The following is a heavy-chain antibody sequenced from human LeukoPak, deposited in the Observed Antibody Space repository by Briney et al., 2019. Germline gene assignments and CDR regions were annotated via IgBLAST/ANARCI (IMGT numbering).Heavy chain of an antibody. D-gene: IGHD2-21*02. J-gene: IGHJ3*02. CDR1: GYSFTSYW. V-gene: IGHV5-51*01. CDR3: ARHRRAFCGGDCSDDAFDI. Sequence: KHGESLKISCKGSGYSFTSYWIGWVRQMPGKGLEWMGIIYPGDSDTRYSPSFQGQVTISADKSISTAYLQWSSLKASDTAMYYCARHRRAFCGGDCSDDAFDIWGQGTMVTDSS. CDR2: IYPGDSDT.